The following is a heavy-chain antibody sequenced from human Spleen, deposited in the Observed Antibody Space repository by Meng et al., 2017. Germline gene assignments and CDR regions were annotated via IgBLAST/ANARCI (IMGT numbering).Heavy chain of an antibody. CDR2: IDPKNGDT. J-gene: IGHJ4*02. CDR1: GYTFPDYW. CDR3: ATRGNPYLNC. Sequence: HGPRVQSGGGVKKPGASVKVPCKASGYTFPDYWLHWVRQAPGQGLEWMGRIDPKNGDTHYAQKFQGRVTMTGDTSISTAYMDLSGLRSDDTAVYYCATRGNPYLNCWGQGTLVTVSS. V-gene: IGHV1-2*06.